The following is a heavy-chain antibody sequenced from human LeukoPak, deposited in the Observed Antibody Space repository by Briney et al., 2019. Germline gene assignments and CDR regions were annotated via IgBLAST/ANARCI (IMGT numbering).Heavy chain of an antibody. CDR1: GFTFSSYS. Sequence: GGSLRLSCAASGFTFSSYSMNWVRQAPGKGLEWVSSISSSSSYIYYADSVKGRFTISRDNAKNSLYLQMNSLRAEDTAVYYCARVSARLRNLNGMDVWGQGTTVTVSS. CDR3: ARVSARLRNLNGMDV. CDR2: ISSSSSYI. V-gene: IGHV3-21*01. J-gene: IGHJ6*02. D-gene: IGHD2-15*01.